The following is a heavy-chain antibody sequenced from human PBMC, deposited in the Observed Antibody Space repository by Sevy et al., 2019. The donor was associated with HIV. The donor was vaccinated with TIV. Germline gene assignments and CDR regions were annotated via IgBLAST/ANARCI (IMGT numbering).Heavy chain of an antibody. J-gene: IGHJ6*02. V-gene: IGHV3-53*01. CDR1: GFSVSSNY. D-gene: IGHD3-16*01. Sequence: GGSLRLSCAASGFSVSSNYMSWVRQAPGKGPEWVSVIHSGGKISYADSVQGRLTISRDNSKNTLYLQVNSLRAEDTAVYYCASGDTVLGEDNYYGIDVWGQGTTVTVSS. CDR3: ASGDTVLGEDNYYGIDV. CDR2: IHSGGKI.